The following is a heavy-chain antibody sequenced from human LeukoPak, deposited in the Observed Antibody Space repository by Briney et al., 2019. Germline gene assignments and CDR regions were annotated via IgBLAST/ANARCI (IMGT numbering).Heavy chain of an antibody. Sequence: GGSLRLSCAASGFTFSTYEMNWLRQAPGKAMEWVSSITSSGTYTFYADSVKGRFTISRDNAKNSLYLQMDSLGPEDTAVYYCARDPYSGNYGTYYYYYMDVWGKGTTVTISS. CDR1: GFTFSTYE. CDR2: ITSSGTYT. V-gene: IGHV3-21*01. D-gene: IGHD1-26*01. J-gene: IGHJ6*03. CDR3: ARDPYSGNYGTYYYYYMDV.